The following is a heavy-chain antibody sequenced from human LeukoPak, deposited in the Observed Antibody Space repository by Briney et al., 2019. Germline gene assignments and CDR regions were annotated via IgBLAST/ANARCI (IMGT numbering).Heavy chain of an antibody. V-gene: IGHV1-2*02. CDR1: GYTFTGYY. Sequence: ASVKVSCKASGYTFTGYYMHWVRQAPGQGLEGMGWINPNSGGTNYAQKLQGRVTMTRDTSISTAYMELSRLRSDDTAVYYCARAGYCSSTSCYASRNFDYWGQGTLVTVSS. CDR3: ARAGYCSSTSCYASRNFDY. D-gene: IGHD2-2*01. CDR2: INPNSGGT. J-gene: IGHJ4*02.